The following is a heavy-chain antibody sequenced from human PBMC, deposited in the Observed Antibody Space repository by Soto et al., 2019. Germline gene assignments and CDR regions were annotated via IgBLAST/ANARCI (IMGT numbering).Heavy chain of an antibody. CDR3: AREKGHPSRYFDGRIDY. Sequence: QVQLQESGPGLVKPSQTLSLTCTVSGDSISSGGYYWSWIRQHPGKGLEWIGYIFYSGSTDYNPSLQSRVTISVETSKNQFSLKLSSVTAADTAMYYCAREKGHPSRYFDGRIDYWGQGTLVTVSS. J-gene: IGHJ4*02. CDR2: IFYSGST. V-gene: IGHV4-31*02. CDR1: GDSISSGGYY. D-gene: IGHD3-9*01.